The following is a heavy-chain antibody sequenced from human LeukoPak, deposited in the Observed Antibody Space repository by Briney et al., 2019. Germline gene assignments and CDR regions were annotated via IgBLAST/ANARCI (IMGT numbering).Heavy chain of an antibody. CDR1: GYTFTSYY. V-gene: IGHV1-46*01. CDR2: INLSGGST. Sequence: ASVKVSCKASGYTFTSYYMHWVRQAPGQGLEWMGIINLSGGSTSYAQKFQGRVTMTRDMSTSTVYMELSSLRSEDTAVYYCARDLAAAGPNYYYYMDVWGKGTTVTVSS. CDR3: ARDLAAAGPNYYYYMDV. D-gene: IGHD6-13*01. J-gene: IGHJ6*03.